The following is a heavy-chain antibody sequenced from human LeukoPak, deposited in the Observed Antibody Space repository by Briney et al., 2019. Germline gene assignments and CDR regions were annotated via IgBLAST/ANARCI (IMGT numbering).Heavy chain of an antibody. J-gene: IGHJ4*02. Sequence: ASVKVSCKASGGTFSSYAISWVRQAPGQGLEWMGGIIPIFGTANYAQKFQGRVTITADEPTSTAYMELSSLRSEDTAVYYCARVPRYGGNAYRSFDYWGQGTLVTVSS. CDR3: ARVPRYGGNAYRSFDY. V-gene: IGHV1-69*13. CDR1: GGTFSSYA. CDR2: IIPIFGTA. D-gene: IGHD4-23*01.